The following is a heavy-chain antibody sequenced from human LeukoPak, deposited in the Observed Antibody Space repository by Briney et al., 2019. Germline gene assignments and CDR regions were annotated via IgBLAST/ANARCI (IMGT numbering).Heavy chain of an antibody. V-gene: IGHV3-7*01. J-gene: IGHJ4*02. CDR1: GFAFSMYW. D-gene: IGHD6-19*01. CDR2: IKPDGSAA. Sequence: GGSLRLSCTDSGFAFSMYWMSWVRQAPGKGLEWLASIKPDGSAAIYVDSMKGRFTISRDNAKNSLYLQMNSLTVEDTAVYYCATHSDWRFDFWGQGTLVTVSS. CDR3: ATHSDWRFDF.